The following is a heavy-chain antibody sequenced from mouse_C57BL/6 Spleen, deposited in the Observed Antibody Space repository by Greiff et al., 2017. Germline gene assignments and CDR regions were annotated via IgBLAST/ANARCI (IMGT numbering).Heavy chain of an antibody. CDR3: ARDYGSGPFGY. V-gene: IGHV1-80*01. CDR2: IYPGDGDT. D-gene: IGHD1-1*01. Sequence: QVQLQQPGAELVKPGASVKISCKASGYAFSSYWMNWVKQRPGKGLEWIGQIYPGDGDTNYNGKFKGKATLTEDKSSSTAYMQLSSLTSEDSAVYFCARDYGSGPFGYWGQGTTLTVSS. J-gene: IGHJ2*01. CDR1: GYAFSSYW.